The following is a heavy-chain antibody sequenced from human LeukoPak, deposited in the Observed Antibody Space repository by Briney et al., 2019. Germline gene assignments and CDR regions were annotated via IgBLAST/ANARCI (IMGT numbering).Heavy chain of an antibody. CDR2: IKQDGSEK. CDR3: ARTVLGITTADY. Sequence: GGSLRLSCAASGFTFSSYWMNWVRQAPGKGLEWVANIKQDGSEKYYVHSVKGRFTISRDNAKNSLYLQMNSLRAEDTAVYYCARTVLGITTADYWAREPWSPSPQ. D-gene: IGHD3-22*01. CDR1: GFTFSSYW. V-gene: IGHV3-7*01. J-gene: IGHJ4*02.